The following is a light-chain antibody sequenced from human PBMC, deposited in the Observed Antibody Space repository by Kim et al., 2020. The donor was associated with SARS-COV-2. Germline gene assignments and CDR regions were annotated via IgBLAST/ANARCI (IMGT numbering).Light chain of an antibody. V-gene: IGLV2-14*03. Sequence: GQSITVSCAGTSSDVGAYNFVSWYRQHPRTALNLIIFDVSDRPSGISNRFSVSKSGNTASLTISGLQAEDDADYYCSSYTATSTHVFGGGTKVTVL. CDR3: SSYTATSTHV. CDR1: SSDVGAYNF. CDR2: DVS. J-gene: IGLJ2*01.